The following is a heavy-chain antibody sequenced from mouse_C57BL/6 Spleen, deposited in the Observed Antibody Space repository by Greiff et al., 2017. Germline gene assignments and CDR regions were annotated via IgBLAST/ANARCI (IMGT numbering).Heavy chain of an antibody. CDR3: AIPWAMDD. Sequence: EVKLEESGPELVKPGASVKIPCKASGYTFTDHYMDWVKQSHGKSLEWIGDINHKNGGTIYNQKFKGKATLTVDKSTSTAYMELRSLASEDTAVYYCAIPWAMDDWGQGTSVTVSS. CDR2: INHKNGGT. J-gene: IGHJ4*01. V-gene: IGHV1-18*01. CDR1: GYTFTDHY.